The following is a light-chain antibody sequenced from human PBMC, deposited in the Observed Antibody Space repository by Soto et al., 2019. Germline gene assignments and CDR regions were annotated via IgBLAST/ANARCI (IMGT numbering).Light chain of an antibody. J-gene: IGKJ4*01. Sequence: DIQMTQSPSSLSASVGDRVTITCRARQSISSYLNWYQQKPGKAPKLLIYAASSLQSGVPSRFSGSGSGTDFTLTINSLQREDFATYYCQQSYSTPLTFGGVTKVEIK. CDR1: QSISSY. V-gene: IGKV1-39*01. CDR2: AAS. CDR3: QQSYSTPLT.